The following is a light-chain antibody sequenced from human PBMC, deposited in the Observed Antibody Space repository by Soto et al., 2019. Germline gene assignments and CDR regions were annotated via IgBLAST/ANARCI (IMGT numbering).Light chain of an antibody. J-gene: IGLJ1*01. Sequence: QSVLTQPPSASGTPGQRVTISCSGSSSNIGSNYVYWYQQLPGTAPKLLIYTNNNRPSGVPDRFSGSKSGTSASLAITGLQAEDEADYYCQSYDSRLSGYVFGSGTKLTVL. CDR3: QSYDSRLSGYV. V-gene: IGLV1-47*02. CDR2: TNN. CDR1: SSNIGSNY.